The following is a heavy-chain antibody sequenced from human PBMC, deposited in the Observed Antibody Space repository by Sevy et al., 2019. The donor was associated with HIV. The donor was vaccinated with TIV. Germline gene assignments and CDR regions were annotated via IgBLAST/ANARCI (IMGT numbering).Heavy chain of an antibody. V-gene: IGHV3-64*02. CDR2: ISSNGGST. D-gene: IGHD5-18*01. CDR3: AREGVGGYSYSLDY. J-gene: IGHJ4*02. CDR1: GFSFSSYA. Sequence: GGSLRLSCAASGFSFSSYALHWVRQAPGKGLEYVSAISSNGGSTYYADSVKGRFTISRDNSKNTLYLRMGSLRAEDMAGYYCAREGVGGYSYSLDYWGQGTLVTVSS.